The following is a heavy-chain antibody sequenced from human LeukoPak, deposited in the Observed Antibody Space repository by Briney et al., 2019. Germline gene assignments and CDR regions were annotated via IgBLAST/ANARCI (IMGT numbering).Heavy chain of an antibody. Sequence: SETLSLTCAVYGGSFSGYYWDWIRQPPGKGLEWIGGINHSGSTNYNPSLKSRVTMSVDTTRNQFSLKLSSVTAADTAVYYCARYEYGSLYLDYWGQGTLVTVSS. V-gene: IGHV4-34*01. CDR1: GGSFSGYY. CDR2: INHSGST. D-gene: IGHD5-12*01. J-gene: IGHJ4*02. CDR3: ARYEYGSLYLDY.